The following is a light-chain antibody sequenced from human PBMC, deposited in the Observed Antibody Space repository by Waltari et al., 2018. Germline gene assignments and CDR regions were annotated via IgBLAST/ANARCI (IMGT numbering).Light chain of an antibody. V-gene: IGLV3-25*03. CDR3: QSADSSDTYVV. J-gene: IGLJ2*01. Sequence: SYELTQPPSVSVSPGPTARLTCSGDALPKQYAYWYPQKPGQAPVLVIYKDSERPSGIPERFSGSSSGTTVTLTISGVQAEDEADYYCQSADSSDTYVVFGGGTKLTVL. CDR1: ALPKQY. CDR2: KDS.